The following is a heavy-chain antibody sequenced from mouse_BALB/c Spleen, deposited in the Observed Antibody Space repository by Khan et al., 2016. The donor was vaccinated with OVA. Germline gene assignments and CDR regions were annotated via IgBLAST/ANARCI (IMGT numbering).Heavy chain of an antibody. CDR1: GYTFTNYG. J-gene: IGHJ1*01. Sequence: QIQLVQSGPELKKPGETVKISCKASGYTFTNYGMNWVKQAPGKGLKWMGWINTYTGEPTYADDFKGRFAFSLETSASTAYLQINNLKNEDTATNGCTRSNYYWYFDVWGEGTTVTVSS. V-gene: IGHV9-3-1*01. CDR3: TRSNYYWYFDV. D-gene: IGHD1-1*02. CDR2: INTYTGEP.